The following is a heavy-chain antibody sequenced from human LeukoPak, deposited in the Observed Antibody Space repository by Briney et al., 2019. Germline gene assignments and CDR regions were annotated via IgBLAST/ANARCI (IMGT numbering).Heavy chain of an antibody. Sequence: GRSLRLSWAASGFTFSHYAMHWVRQAPGKGLEWVAVISYDGSHQYSADSGKVRLSISRDNSRHTLYLQMNSLRPEDTAVYYCARARNGTLKYWGQGTLVIVSS. CDR2: ISYDGSHQ. CDR1: GFTFSHYA. J-gene: IGHJ4*02. CDR3: ARARNGTLKY. V-gene: IGHV3-30*01. D-gene: IGHD1-26*01.